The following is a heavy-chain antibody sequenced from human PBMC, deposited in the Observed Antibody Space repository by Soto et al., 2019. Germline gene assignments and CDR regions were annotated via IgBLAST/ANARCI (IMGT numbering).Heavy chain of an antibody. CDR2: ISYDGSNK. Sequence: PGGSLRLSCAASGFTFSTYTMHWVRQAPGKGLEWVAVISYDGSNKYHVDSVKGRFTISRDNSKNTLYLQMNSLRAEDTAVYYCANGPAPEHLPHWGQGTLVTGSS. CDR3: ANGPAPEHLPH. CDR1: GFTFSTYT. J-gene: IGHJ1*01. D-gene: IGHD2-2*01. V-gene: IGHV3-30-3*01.